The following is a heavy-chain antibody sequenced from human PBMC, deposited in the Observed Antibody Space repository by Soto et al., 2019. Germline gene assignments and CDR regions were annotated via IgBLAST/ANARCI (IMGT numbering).Heavy chain of an antibody. V-gene: IGHV4-34*01. Sequence: SETLSLTCAVYGGSFSGYYWSWIRQPPGKGLEWIGEINHSGSTNYNPSLKSRVTISVDTSKNQFSLKLSSVTAADTAVYYCARGSGYLGYWGQGTLVNVSS. J-gene: IGHJ4*02. CDR2: INHSGST. CDR3: ARGSGYLGY. CDR1: GGSFSGYY.